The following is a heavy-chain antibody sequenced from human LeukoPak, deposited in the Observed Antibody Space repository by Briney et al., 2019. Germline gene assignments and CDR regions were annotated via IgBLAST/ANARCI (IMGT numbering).Heavy chain of an antibody. CDR3: ARTPATVTSRGYYYYYGMDA. D-gene: IGHD4-17*01. V-gene: IGHV4-31*03. J-gene: IGHJ6*02. CDR2: IYYSGST. Sequence: SETLSLTCTVSGGSISSGGYYWSWIRQHPGKGLEWIGYIYYSGSTYYNPSLKSRVTISVDTSKNQFSLKLSSVTAADTAVYYCARTPATVTSRGYYYYYGMDAWGQGTTVTVSS. CDR1: GGSISSGGYY.